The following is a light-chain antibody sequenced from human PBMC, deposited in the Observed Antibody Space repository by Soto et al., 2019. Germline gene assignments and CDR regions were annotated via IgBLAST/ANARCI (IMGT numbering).Light chain of an antibody. CDR1: QTISSY. V-gene: IGKV1-39*01. J-gene: IGKJ5*01. CDR2: AAS. Sequence: DIQMTQSPSSLSAAVGDRGSSTCRASQTISSYLNWYQQKPGKAPKLLIYAASSLQSGVPSRFSGSGSGTDFTLTISSLQPEDFATYYCQQSYSTPNTFGQGTRLEIK. CDR3: QQSYSTPNT.